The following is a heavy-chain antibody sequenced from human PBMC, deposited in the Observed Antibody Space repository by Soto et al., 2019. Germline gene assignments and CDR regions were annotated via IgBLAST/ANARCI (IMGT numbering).Heavy chain of an antibody. Sequence: GSLRLSCAASGFTFRNFAMNWVRQAPGKGLEWVSAISGSGGSTYYADSVKGRFTISRDNSKNTLYLQMNSLRAEDTAVYYCAKDPVVGPRRALDIWGQGTMVTVSS. CDR2: ISGSGGST. V-gene: IGHV3-23*01. CDR3: AKDPVVGPRRALDI. J-gene: IGHJ3*02. D-gene: IGHD1-26*01. CDR1: GFTFRNFA.